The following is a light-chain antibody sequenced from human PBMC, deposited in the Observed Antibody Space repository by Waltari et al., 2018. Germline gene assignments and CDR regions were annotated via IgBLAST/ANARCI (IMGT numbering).Light chain of an antibody. CDR2: EVT. CDR3: CSCTTGSPMGVV. V-gene: IGLV2-23*02. J-gene: IGLJ2*01. Sequence: QSALTQPASVSGSPGQSITISFTGTSSDVGTYNLFSWYQQHPGKAPKLVIYEVTKRPSGVSNRFAGSKSGNTASLTISGLQAEDEADYYCCSCTTGSPMGVVFGGGTKLTVL. CDR1: SSDVGTYNL.